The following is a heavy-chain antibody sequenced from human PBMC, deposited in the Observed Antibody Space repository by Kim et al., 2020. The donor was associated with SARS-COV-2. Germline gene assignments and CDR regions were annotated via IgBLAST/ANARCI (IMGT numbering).Heavy chain of an antibody. V-gene: IGHV1-69*13. Sequence: SVKVSCKASGGTFSSYAISWVRQAPGQGLEWMGGIIPIFGTANYAQKFQGRVTITADESTSTAYMELSSLRSEDTAVYYCAGSWSRGVTYYYYGMDVWGQGTTVTVSS. D-gene: IGHD2-21*02. CDR3: AGSWSRGVTYYYYGMDV. CDR2: IIPIFGTA. J-gene: IGHJ6*02. CDR1: GGTFSSYA.